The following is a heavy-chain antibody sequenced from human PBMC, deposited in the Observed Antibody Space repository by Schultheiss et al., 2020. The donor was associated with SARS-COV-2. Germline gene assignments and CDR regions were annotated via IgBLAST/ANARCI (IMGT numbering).Heavy chain of an antibody. Sequence: GESLKISCAASGFTFSSYAMSWVRQAPGKGLEWVSAISGSGGSTYYADSVKGRFTISRDNSKNTLYLQMNSLRAEDTAVYYCAKDLRVGCSSTSCYTANMDVWGKGTTVTVSS. D-gene: IGHD2-2*02. J-gene: IGHJ6*03. V-gene: IGHV3-23*01. CDR1: GFTFSSYA. CDR3: AKDLRVGCSSTSCYTANMDV. CDR2: ISGSGGST.